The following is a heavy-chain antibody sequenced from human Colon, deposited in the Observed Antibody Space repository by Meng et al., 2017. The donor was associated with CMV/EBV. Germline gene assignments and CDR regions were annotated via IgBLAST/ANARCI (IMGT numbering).Heavy chain of an antibody. J-gene: IGHJ2*01. Sequence: VELGESWGVLVKAGGSLRLSCAASGFTFSNFSMNWVRQPPGKGLEWVSSISGTGDNVYYADSVKGRFSISRDNAKNLLYLQMNSLRADDTAVYYCAFRTSQILFDVWGRGTLVTVSS. D-gene: IGHD1-1*01. V-gene: IGHV3-21*01. CDR3: AFRTSQILFDV. CDR2: ISGTGDNV. CDR1: GFTFSNFS.